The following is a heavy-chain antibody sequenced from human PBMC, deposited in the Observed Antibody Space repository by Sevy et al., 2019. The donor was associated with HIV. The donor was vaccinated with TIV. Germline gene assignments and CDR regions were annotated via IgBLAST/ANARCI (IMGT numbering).Heavy chain of an antibody. V-gene: IGHV3-30*02. D-gene: IGHD1-7*01. CDR3: AKVPSSGWNYLLDY. Sequence: GGSLRLSCAASGFIFGDHGMHWVRQAPGKGLEWVAFIRLDGSDRYYADSVKGRLTISGDNSKNTLCLQMNSLRAEDTAVYYCAKVPSSGWNYLLDYWGQGILVTVSS. CDR1: GFIFGDHG. CDR2: IRLDGSDR. J-gene: IGHJ4*02.